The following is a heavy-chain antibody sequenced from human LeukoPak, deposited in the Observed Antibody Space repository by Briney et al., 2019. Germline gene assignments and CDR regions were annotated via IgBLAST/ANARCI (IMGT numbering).Heavy chain of an antibody. CDR3: ARVFARGGEISGSYYYY. J-gene: IGHJ4*02. CDR2: IIPIFGTA. D-gene: IGHD1-26*01. Sequence: GASVKVSCKASGGTFSSYAISWMRQAPGQGLEWMGGIIPIFGTANYAQKFQGRVTITTDESTSTAYMELTSLRSEDTAVYYCARVFARGGEISGSYYYYWGQGTLVTVSS. V-gene: IGHV1-69*05. CDR1: GGTFSSYA.